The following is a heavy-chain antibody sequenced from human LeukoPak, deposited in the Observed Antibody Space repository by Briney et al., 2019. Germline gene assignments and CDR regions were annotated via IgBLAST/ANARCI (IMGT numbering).Heavy chain of an antibody. CDR1: GDSISSYY. Sequence: SETLSLTCTVSGDSISSYYWRWIRQPPGKGLEWIGYIFYSGSTNSNPSLKSRVTISVDTSKNQFSLNLSSVTAADTAVYYCARHGAAYSFDYWGQGTLVTVSS. V-gene: IGHV4-59*08. D-gene: IGHD2-21*01. CDR3: ARHGAAYSFDY. CDR2: IFYSGST. J-gene: IGHJ4*02.